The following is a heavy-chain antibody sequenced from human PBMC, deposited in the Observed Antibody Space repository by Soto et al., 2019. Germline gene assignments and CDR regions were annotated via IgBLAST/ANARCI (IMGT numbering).Heavy chain of an antibody. CDR3: ARGPDPTYFDY. Sequence: ASVKVSCKASGYTFTSYDINWVRQATGQGLEWMGWMNPNSGNTGYAQKFQARATMTTDTSTNSVYMELRSLRSDDTAVYYCARGPDPTYFDYWGQGTLVTVSS. V-gene: IGHV1-8*01. CDR2: MNPNSGNT. J-gene: IGHJ4*02. CDR1: GYTFTSYD.